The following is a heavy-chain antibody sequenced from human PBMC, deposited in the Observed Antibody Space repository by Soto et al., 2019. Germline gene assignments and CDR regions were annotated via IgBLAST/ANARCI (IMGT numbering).Heavy chain of an antibody. CDR3: TSSPRLRSDAFDI. CDR1: GFTFSNAW. V-gene: IGHV3-15*01. CDR2: IKSKTDGGTT. J-gene: IGHJ3*02. Sequence: GGSLRLSCAASGFTFSNAWMSWVRQAPGKGLEGVGRIKSKTDGGTTDYAAHVRGRFTISRDDSKNTLYLQMNSLKTEDTAVYYCTSSPRLRSDAFDIWGQGTIVTVSS. D-gene: IGHD4-17*01.